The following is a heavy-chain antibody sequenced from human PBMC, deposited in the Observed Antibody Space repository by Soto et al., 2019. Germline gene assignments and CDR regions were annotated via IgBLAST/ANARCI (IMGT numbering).Heavy chain of an antibody. Sequence: QVQLQESGPGLVKPSETLSLTCTVSGGSISSYYWSWIRQPPGKGLEWIGYIYYSGSTNYNPSLKSRVTISVDTSKNQCSLKLSSVTAADTAVYYCAREIAAAGTYFDYWGQGTLVTVSS. CDR1: GGSISSYY. V-gene: IGHV4-59*01. J-gene: IGHJ4*02. D-gene: IGHD6-13*01. CDR2: IYYSGST. CDR3: AREIAAAGTYFDY.